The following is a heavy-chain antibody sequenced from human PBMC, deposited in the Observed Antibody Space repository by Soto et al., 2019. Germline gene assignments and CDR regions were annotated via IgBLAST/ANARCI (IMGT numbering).Heavy chain of an antibody. CDR2: IYYSGST. V-gene: IGHV4-39*01. D-gene: IGHD6-6*01. CDR3: ARSSSSGSKYLRNWLDP. Sequence: QLQLQESGPGLVKPSETLSLTCTVSGGSISSSSYYWGWIRQPPGKGLEWLGSIYYSGSTYYNPSLKSRVTISVDTSTNPFSLKLSSVTAADTAGYYCARSSSSGSKYLRNWLDPWGQGTLVTVSS. J-gene: IGHJ5*02. CDR1: GGSISSSSYY.